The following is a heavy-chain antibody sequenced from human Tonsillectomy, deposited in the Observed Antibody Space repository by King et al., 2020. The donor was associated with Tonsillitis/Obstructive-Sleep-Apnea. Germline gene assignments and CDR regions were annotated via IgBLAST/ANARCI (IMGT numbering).Heavy chain of an antibody. J-gene: IGHJ3*02. Sequence: QLQESGPGLVKPSETLSLSCTVSGASISSYYWSWIWQPPGKGLEWIGYIYYSGSANYNPSLKSRVTMSVDRSKNQFSLKLSSVTAADTAVYYCARDMVLEAGGDAFDIWGQGTMVTVSS. CDR1: GASISSYY. D-gene: IGHD2-8*01. CDR2: IYYSGSA. V-gene: IGHV4-59*01. CDR3: ARDMVLEAGGDAFDI.